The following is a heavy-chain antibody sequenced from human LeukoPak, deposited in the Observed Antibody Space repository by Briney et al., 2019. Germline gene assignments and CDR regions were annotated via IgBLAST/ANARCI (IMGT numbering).Heavy chain of an antibody. V-gene: IGHV3-30*03. Sequence: GGSLRLSCAASGFSFSSHGMHWVRQAPGKGLEWVAVISHDGNTKYYADSVKGRFTITRDNSKNTLFLQTNSLRADDTAMYYCARGRPPGSTNRGYYYYGMDVWGQGTTVTVSS. CDR1: GFSFSSHG. D-gene: IGHD2-2*01. J-gene: IGHJ6*02. CDR2: ISHDGNTK. CDR3: ARGRPPGSTNRGYYYYGMDV.